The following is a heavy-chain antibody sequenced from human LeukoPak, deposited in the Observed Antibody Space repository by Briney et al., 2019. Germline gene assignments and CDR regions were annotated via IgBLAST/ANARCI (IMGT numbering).Heavy chain of an antibody. V-gene: IGHV3-49*04. J-gene: IGHJ6*02. CDR1: GFNFGDHA. D-gene: IGHD5-18*01. Sequence: SLRLSCTTSGFNFGDHAMTSVRQAPGKGLEWVGFIRSKAYRGTTEYAASVKGRFTISRDDSNSVVYIQMNSLKSEDTAVYYCSRGPIQLWVHNGVDVWGQGTTVTVSS. CDR2: IRSKAYRGTT. CDR3: SRGPIQLWVHNGVDV.